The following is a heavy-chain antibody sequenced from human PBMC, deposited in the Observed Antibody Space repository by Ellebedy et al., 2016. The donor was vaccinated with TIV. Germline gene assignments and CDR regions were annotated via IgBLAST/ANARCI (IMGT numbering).Heavy chain of an antibody. CDR1: GFTFDRFP. V-gene: IGHV3-30*01. CDR2: IAYDGNDE. CDR3: ARDDYHDSGVDY. Sequence: PGGSLRLSCAASGFTFDRFPMHWVRQAPGKGLEWVAVIAYDGNDEYYADSVKGRFTISRDNSKNTLYLQMNRLRAGDTAVYYCARDDYHDSGVDYWGQGTLVTVSS. J-gene: IGHJ4*02. D-gene: IGHD3-10*01.